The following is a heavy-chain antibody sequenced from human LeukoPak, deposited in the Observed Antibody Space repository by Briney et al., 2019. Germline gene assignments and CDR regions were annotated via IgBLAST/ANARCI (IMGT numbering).Heavy chain of an antibody. D-gene: IGHD3-3*01. CDR2: IIPILGIA. CDR1: GYTFTSYD. V-gene: IGHV1-69*04. J-gene: IGHJ5*02. CDR3: AVEDWFDP. Sequence: ASVKVSCKASGYTFTSYDINWVRQAPGQGLEWMGRIIPILGIANYAQKFQGRVTITADKSTSTAYMELSSLRSEDTAVYYCAVEDWFDPWGQGTLVTVSS.